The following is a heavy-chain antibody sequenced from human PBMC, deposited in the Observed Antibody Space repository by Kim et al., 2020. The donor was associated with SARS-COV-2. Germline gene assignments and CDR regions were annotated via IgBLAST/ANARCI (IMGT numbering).Heavy chain of an antibody. D-gene: IGHD6-13*01. CDR2: IYYSGST. Sequence: SETLSLTCTVSGGSISSYYWSWIRQPPGKGLEWIGYIYYSGSTNYNPSLKSRVTISVDTSKNQFSLKLSSVTAADTAVYYCARSSSSWLGPYYYYGMDVWGQGTTVTVSS. CDR3: ARSSSSWLGPYYYYGMDV. V-gene: IGHV4-59*01. J-gene: IGHJ6*02. CDR1: GGSISSYY.